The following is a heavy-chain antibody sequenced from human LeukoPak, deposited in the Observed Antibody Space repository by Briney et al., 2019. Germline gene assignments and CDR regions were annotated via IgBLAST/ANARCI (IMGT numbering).Heavy chain of an antibody. J-gene: IGHJ3*02. V-gene: IGHV4-30-2*01. Sequence: SQTLSLTCAVSGGSISSGGYSWSWIRQPPGQGLEWIGYIYHSGSTYYNPSLKSRVTILVDRSKNQFSLKLSSVTAADTAVYYCARHGLSTQASDIWGQGTMVTVSS. CDR2: IYHSGST. CDR3: ARHGLSTQASDI. CDR1: GGSISSGGYS.